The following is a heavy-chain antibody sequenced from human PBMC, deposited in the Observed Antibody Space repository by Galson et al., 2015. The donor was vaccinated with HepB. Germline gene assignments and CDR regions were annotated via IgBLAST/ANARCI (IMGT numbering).Heavy chain of an antibody. V-gene: IGHV6-1*01. CDR3: VREDLQNDFDASGYFDL. Sequence: CAISGDSVSSNIAAWNWIRQSPSGGLEWLGRTYSRSQWFFDYAVSVQSRITINPDTSKNQFSLQLNSVTPEDTAVYYCVREDLQNDFDASGYFDLWGRGTLVTVSS. D-gene: IGHD4/OR15-4a*01. J-gene: IGHJ2*01. CDR1: GDSVSSNIAA. CDR2: TYSRSQWFF.